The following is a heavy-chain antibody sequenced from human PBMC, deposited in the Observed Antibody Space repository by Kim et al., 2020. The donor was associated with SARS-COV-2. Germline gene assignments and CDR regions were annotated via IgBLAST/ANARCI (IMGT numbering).Heavy chain of an antibody. CDR1: GFTFSSYA. CDR2: ISYDGSNK. Sequence: GGSLRLSCAASGFTFSSYAMHWVRQAPGKGLEWVAVISYDGSNKYYADSVKGRFTISRDNSKNTLYLQMNSLRAEDTAVYYCARDGPVVVPAAIGTAFDYWGQGTLVTVSS. CDR3: ARDGPVVVPAAIGTAFDY. J-gene: IGHJ4*02. D-gene: IGHD2-2*01. V-gene: IGHV3-30-3*01.